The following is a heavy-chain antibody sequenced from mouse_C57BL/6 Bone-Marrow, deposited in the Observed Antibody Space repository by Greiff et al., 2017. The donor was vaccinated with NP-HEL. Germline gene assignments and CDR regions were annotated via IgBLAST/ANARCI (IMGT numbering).Heavy chain of an antibody. CDR3: ARWGWGGPFDY. J-gene: IGHJ2*01. CDR2: INPGGGGT. D-gene: IGHD3-3*01. CDR1: GYAFTNYL. Sequence: QVQLKESGAELVRPGPSVKVSCKASGYAFTNYLLEWVKQRPGQGLEWIGVINPGGGGTNYNEKFKGKATLTADKSSSTAYMQLSSLTSEDSAVYFCARWGWGGPFDYWGQGTALTVSS. V-gene: IGHV1-54*01.